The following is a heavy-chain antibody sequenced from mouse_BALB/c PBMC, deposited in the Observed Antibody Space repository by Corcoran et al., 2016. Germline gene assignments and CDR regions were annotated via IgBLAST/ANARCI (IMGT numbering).Heavy chain of an antibody. Sequence: EVQLQQSGPELVKPGASVKMSCKASGYTFTCYVMHWVKQKPGQGLEWIGYINPYNDGTKYNEKFKGKATLTSDKSSSTAYMELSSLTSEDSAVYYCAREGITTAFAYWGQGTLVTVSA. CDR1: GYTFTCYV. CDR3: AREGITTAFAY. V-gene: IGHV1S136*01. CDR2: INPYNDGT. J-gene: IGHJ3*01. D-gene: IGHD1-2*01.